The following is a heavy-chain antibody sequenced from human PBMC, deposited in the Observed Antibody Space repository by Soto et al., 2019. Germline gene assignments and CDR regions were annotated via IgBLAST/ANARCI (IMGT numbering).Heavy chain of an antibody. CDR2: INPNSGGT. CDR1: GYTFTCYY. J-gene: IGHJ6*02. D-gene: IGHD2-21*02. CDR3: ASGVPYCGGDCYLGYYGMDV. Sequence: ASVKVSCKASGYTFTCYYMHWVLQAPGQGLEWMGWINPNSGGTNYAQKFQGRVTMTRDTSISTAYMELSRLRSDDTAVYYCASGVPYCGGDCYLGYYGMDVWGQGTTLTVSS. V-gene: IGHV1-2*02.